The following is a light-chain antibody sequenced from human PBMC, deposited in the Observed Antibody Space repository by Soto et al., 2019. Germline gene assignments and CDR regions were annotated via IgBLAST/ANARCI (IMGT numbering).Light chain of an antibody. V-gene: IGKV3-11*01. CDR2: DAS. CDR3: QQRSNWPLLT. Sequence: EIVLTQSPATLSLSPGERATLSCRASQSVSSYLAWYQQNPGQAPRLRIYDASNWATGFPARFSGSESGTDFPLPISSLEPEDFAVYYCQQRSNWPLLTFGGGTKWIS. CDR1: QSVSSY. J-gene: IGKJ4*01.